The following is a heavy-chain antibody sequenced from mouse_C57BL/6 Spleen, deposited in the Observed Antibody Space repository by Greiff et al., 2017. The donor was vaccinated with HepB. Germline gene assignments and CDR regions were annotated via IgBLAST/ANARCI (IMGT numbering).Heavy chain of an antibody. CDR3: ARSGKWGCGEV. D-gene: IGHD1-3*01. CDR2: IRNKANGYTT. CDR1: GFTFTDYY. Sequence: EVKLVESGGGLVQPGGSLSLSCAASGFTFTDYYMSWVRQPPGKALEWLGFIRNKANGYTTEYSASVKGRFTISRDNSQSILYLQMNALRAEDSATYCCARSGKWGCGEVWGAGATVTVSS. V-gene: IGHV7-3*01. J-gene: IGHJ1*01.